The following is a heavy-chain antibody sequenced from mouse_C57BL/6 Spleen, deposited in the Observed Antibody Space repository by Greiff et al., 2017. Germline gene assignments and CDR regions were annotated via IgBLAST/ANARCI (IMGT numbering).Heavy chain of an antibody. D-gene: IGHD2-5*01. CDR1: GYTFPSYD. J-gene: IGHJ4*01. V-gene: IGHV1-85*01. CDR2: IYPRDGST. CDR3: ARDDSNYLPYAMDY. Sequence: VQLQQSGPELVKPGASVKLSCKASGYTFPSYDLNWVKQRPGQGLAWIGWIYPRDGSTKYNEKFKGTATLTVDTYSSTAYMELHSLTSEDSAVYFCARDDSNYLPYAMDYWGQGTSVTVSA.